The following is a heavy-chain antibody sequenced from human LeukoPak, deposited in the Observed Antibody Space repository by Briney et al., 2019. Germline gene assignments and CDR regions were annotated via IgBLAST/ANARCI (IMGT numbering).Heavy chain of an antibody. CDR1: GYTFTSYG. CDR2: ISAYNGNT. D-gene: IGHD4-17*01. CDR3: ARDSPVDYGDYLNWFDP. J-gene: IGHJ5*02. V-gene: IGHV1-18*01. Sequence: ASVKVSCKASGYTFTSYGISWVRQAPGQGLEWMGWISAYNGNTNYAQKLQGRVTMTTDTSTSTAYMELRSLRSGDTAVYYCARDSPVDYGDYLNWFDPWGQGTLVTVSS.